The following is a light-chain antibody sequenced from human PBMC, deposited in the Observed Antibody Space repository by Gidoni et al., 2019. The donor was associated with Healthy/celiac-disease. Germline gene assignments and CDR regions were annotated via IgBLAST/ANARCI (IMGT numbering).Light chain of an antibody. J-gene: IGKJ1*01. Sequence: IVMTQSPATLSVSPGERATLSCRASQSVSSNLAWYQQKPGQAPRLIIYGASTRATGTPARLSGSGSGTEFTLTISSLQSEDFAVYYCQQYNNWPPWTFXQXTKVEIK. CDR2: GAS. CDR3: QQYNNWPPWT. V-gene: IGKV3-15*01. CDR1: QSVSSN.